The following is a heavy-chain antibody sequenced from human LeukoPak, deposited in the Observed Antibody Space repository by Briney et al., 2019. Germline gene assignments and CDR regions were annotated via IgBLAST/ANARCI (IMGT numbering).Heavy chain of an antibody. J-gene: IGHJ4*02. D-gene: IGHD4-23*01. CDR1: GYTFTGYY. V-gene: IGHV1-2*02. CDR3: ARDRGGNAEFDY. Sequence: ASVKVSCKASGYTFTGYYMHWVRQAPGQGLEWMGWINPNSGGTNYAQKFQGRVTMTRDTSISTAYMELSRLRSDDTAVYYCARDRGGNAEFDYWGQGTLVTVSS. CDR2: INPNSGGT.